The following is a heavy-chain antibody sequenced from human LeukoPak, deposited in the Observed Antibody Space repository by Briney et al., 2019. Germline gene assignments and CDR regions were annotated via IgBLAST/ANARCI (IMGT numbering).Heavy chain of an antibody. V-gene: IGHV1-2*02. Sequence: ASVKVSCKASGYTFTGYYMHWVRQAPGQGLEWMGWINPNSGGTNYARKFQGRVTMTRDTSISTAYMELSRLRSDDTAVYYCVLDDYVWGSYRSPKDYYYGMGVWGQGTTVTVSS. CDR3: VLDDYVWGSYRSPKDYYYGMGV. CDR2: INPNSGGT. J-gene: IGHJ6*02. CDR1: GYTFTGYY. D-gene: IGHD3-16*02.